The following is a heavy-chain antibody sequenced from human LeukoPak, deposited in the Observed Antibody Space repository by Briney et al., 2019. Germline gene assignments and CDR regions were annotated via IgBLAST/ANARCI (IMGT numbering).Heavy chain of an antibody. CDR2: IYPSGNT. CDR1: GGSFSNYF. Sequence: SETLSLTCSVSGGSFSNYFWSWVRQPAGKGLEWIGRIYPSGNTNYNPSLKSRVTFSVETSKTQFYLSLSSVTAADTAVYYCAREDSGSYYNFYYFYMDVWGKGTTVTISS. J-gene: IGHJ6*03. CDR3: AREDSGSYYNFYYFYMDV. V-gene: IGHV4-4*07. D-gene: IGHD3-10*01.